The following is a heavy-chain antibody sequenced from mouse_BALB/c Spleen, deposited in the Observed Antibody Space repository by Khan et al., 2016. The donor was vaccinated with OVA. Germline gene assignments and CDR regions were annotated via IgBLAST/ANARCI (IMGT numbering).Heavy chain of an antibody. Sequence: VELVESGPGLVAPTQSLSITCTVSGFSLTTYGVNWVRQPPGKGLEWLGVIWAGGSTNYNSALMSRLSISKDKSKSQVFLRMNSLHTDDTAVDYCAIIFYGKWYYAMDYWGQGTSVTVSS. CDR1: GFSLTTYG. D-gene: IGHD2-1*01. CDR2: IWAGGST. J-gene: IGHJ4*01. V-gene: IGHV2-9*02. CDR3: AIIFYGKWYYAMDY.